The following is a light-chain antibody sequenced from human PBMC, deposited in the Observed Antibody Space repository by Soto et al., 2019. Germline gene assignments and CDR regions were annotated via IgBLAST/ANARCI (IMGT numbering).Light chain of an antibody. Sequence: EIVLTQSPGTLSLSPGERATLSCRASQSVSSSYLAWYQQKPGQAPRLLIYGASSRATGIPDRFSGSGSGTDFTLTISRLAPEDFAVYYCQQSGSSPRTFGQANKLEI. V-gene: IGKV3-20*01. CDR2: GAS. CDR3: QQSGSSPRT. CDR1: QSVSSSY. J-gene: IGKJ1*01.